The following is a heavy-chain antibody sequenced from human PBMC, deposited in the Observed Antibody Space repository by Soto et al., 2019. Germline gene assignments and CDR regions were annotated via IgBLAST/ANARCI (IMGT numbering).Heavy chain of an antibody. CDR1: GGSISSSSYY. J-gene: IGHJ4*02. D-gene: IGHD4-17*01. V-gene: IGHV4-39*01. Sequence: SETLSLTCTVPGGSISSSSYYWGWTRQPPGKGLEWIGSVYYSGSTYYNPSLKSRVTISVDTSKNQFSLQLSSVTAADTALYYCARHTYGNNRYYFDLWGQGSLVTVSS. CDR3: ARHTYGNNRYYFDL. CDR2: VYYSGST.